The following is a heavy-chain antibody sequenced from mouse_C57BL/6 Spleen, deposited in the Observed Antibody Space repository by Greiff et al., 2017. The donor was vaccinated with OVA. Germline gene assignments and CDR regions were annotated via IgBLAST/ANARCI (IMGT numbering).Heavy chain of an antibody. V-gene: IGHV1-26*01. D-gene: IGHD2-1*01. CDR3: ARGNQTVSHWYFDV. CDR1: GYTFTDYY. CDR2: INPNNGGT. J-gene: IGHJ1*03. Sequence: EVQLQQSGPELVKPGASVKISCKASGYTFTDYYMNWVKQSPGQSLEWIGDINPNNGGTSYNQKFKGKATLTVDESSSTAYMELRSLTSEDSAVYYCARGNQTVSHWYFDVWGTGTTVTVSA.